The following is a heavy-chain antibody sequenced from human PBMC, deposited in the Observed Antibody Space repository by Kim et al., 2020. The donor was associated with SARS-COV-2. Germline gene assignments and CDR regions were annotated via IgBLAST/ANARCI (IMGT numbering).Heavy chain of an antibody. J-gene: IGHJ6*02. Sequence: GGSLRLSCAASGFTFSGYSMNWVRQAPGKGLEWVSYIGSGSTIIYYADSVKGRFTISRDNAKNSLSLQMNSLRAEDTAIYYCARNEAVAWGGLDVWGLGTTVTVSS. CDR1: GFTFSGYS. V-gene: IGHV3-48*04. D-gene: IGHD6-19*01. CDR3: ARNEAVAWGGLDV. CDR2: IGSGSTII.